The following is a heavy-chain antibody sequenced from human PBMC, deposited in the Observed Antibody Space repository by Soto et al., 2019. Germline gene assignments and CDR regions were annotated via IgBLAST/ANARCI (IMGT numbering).Heavy chain of an antibody. CDR3: SREDVGAPTSFFWYFDL. J-gene: IGHJ2*01. CDR1: GGSVSIGNYG. Sequence: SESLSLTWAVSGGSVSIGNYGWCCNRQPPGKGLEWVGYIYYSRSTNYNSSHGSRGTRSVNTSKTQCPLMLSSVTDADTVVEYCSREDVGAPTSFFWYFDLWGRGTLVTVYS. V-gene: IGHV4-61*01. CDR2: IYYSRST. D-gene: IGHD1-26*01.